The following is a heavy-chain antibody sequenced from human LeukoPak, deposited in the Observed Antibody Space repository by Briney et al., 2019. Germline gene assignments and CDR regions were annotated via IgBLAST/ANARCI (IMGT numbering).Heavy chain of an antibody. V-gene: IGHV3-53*05. CDR1: GFTVSSNY. Sequence: GGSLRLSCAASGFTVSSNYMSWVRQAPGKGLEWVSVIYSGGSTYYADSVKGRFTISRDNSKNTLHLQMNSLRAEDTAMYYCAKDGDLYESSSYYFDYWGQGTLVTVSS. D-gene: IGHD3-22*01. J-gene: IGHJ4*02. CDR3: AKDGDLYESSSYYFDY. CDR2: IYSGGST.